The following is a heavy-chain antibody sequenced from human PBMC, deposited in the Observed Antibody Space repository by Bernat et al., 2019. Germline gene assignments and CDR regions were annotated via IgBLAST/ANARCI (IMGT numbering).Heavy chain of an antibody. Sequence: EVQLLESGGGLVQPGGSLRLSCAASGFTFSSYAMSWVRQAPGKGLEWVSASSGSGGSTYYADSVKGRFTISRDNSKNTLYLQMNSLRAEDTAVYHCARKGSISWYGDAFDVWGQGTMVTVSS. CDR1: GFTFSSYA. V-gene: IGHV3-23*01. J-gene: IGHJ3*01. CDR3: ARKGSISWYGDAFDV. CDR2: SSGSGGST. D-gene: IGHD6-13*01.